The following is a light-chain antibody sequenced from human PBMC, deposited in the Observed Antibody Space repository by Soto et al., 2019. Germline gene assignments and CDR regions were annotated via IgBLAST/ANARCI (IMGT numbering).Light chain of an antibody. J-gene: IGLJ2*01. CDR2: GVS. Sequence: QSALTQPASVSGSPGQSITISCTGTSSDIGAYDYVSWYQHHPGKAPKVIIYGVSNRPSGVSNSFSGSKSGNTASLTISGLQAEDEADYYCHSYTTSTTRVFGGGTKLTVL. V-gene: IGLV2-14*01. CDR1: SSDIGAYDY. CDR3: HSYTTSTTRV.